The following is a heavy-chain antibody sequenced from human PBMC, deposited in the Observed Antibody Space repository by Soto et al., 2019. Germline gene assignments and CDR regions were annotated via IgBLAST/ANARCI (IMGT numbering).Heavy chain of an antibody. D-gene: IGHD6-6*01. Sequence: WGWIRQPPGKGLEWIGSISHTGTTSYSPSLTSRVSISVDTSKNQVSLKLTSVTASDTAMYYCASRSLANTPRNYYYYGMDVWGQGTTVTVSS. CDR3: ASRSLANTPRNYYYYGMDV. J-gene: IGHJ6*02. CDR2: ISHTGTT. V-gene: IGHV4-38-2*01.